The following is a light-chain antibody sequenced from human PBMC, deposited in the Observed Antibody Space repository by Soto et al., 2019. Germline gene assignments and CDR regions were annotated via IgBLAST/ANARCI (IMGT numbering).Light chain of an antibody. CDR1: QGINNY. J-gene: IGKJ1*01. V-gene: IGKV1-27*01. Sequence: DIQMTLSPSSLSASVGDRVTMTCRASQGINNYLAWYQQKPGKVPKLLIYDASTLQSGVPSRFSGSGSGTDFTLTISSLQPEDVATYYCQKYNNAPRTFGQGTKVDIK. CDR2: DAS. CDR3: QKYNNAPRT.